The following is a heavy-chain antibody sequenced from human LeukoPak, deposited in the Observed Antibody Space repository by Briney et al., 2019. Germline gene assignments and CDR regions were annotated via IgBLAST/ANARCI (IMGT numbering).Heavy chain of an antibody. CDR1: GYTFTGYY. V-gene: IGHV1-18*04. Sequence: GASVKVSCKASGYTFTGYYMHWVRQAPGQGLEWMGWISAYNGNTNYAQKLQGRVTMTTDTSTGTAYMELRSLRSDDTAVYYCARVGSATVTVYYFDYWGQGTLVTVSS. CDR3: ARVGSATVTVYYFDY. CDR2: ISAYNGNT. J-gene: IGHJ4*02. D-gene: IGHD4-17*01.